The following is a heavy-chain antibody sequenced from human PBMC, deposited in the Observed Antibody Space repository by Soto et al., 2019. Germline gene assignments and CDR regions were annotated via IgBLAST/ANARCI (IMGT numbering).Heavy chain of an antibody. CDR2: IKSKTDGGTT. D-gene: IGHD2-2*02. V-gene: IGHV3-15*01. CDR3: TTDSIPYCYCGMDV. J-gene: IGHJ6*02. Sequence: ESGGGLVKPGGSLRLSCAASGFTFSNAWMSWVRQAPGTGLEWVGRIKSKTDGGTTDYAAPVKGRFTISRDDSKNTLYLQMNSLKTEDTAVYYCTTDSIPYCYCGMDVWGQGTTVTVSS. CDR1: GFTFSNAW.